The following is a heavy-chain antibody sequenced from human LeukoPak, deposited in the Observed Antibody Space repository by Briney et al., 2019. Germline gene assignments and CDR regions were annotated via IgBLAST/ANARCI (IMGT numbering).Heavy chain of an antibody. D-gene: IGHD4/OR15-4a*01. CDR2: ISGSGGST. Sequence: PGGSLRLSCAASGFTFSSYAMSWVRQAPGKGLEWVSAISGSGGSTYYADSVKGRSTISRDNSKNTLYLQMNSLRAEDTAVYYCAKTPYGGTVGYFDYWGQGTLVTVSS. CDR3: AKTPYGGTVGYFDY. V-gene: IGHV3-23*01. J-gene: IGHJ4*02. CDR1: GFTFSSYA.